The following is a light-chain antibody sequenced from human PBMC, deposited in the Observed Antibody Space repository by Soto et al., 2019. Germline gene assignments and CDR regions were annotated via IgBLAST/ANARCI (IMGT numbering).Light chain of an antibody. Sequence: DIQMTQSPSSLSASVGDRVTITCRASQSIGSWLAWYQQKPGNAPNLLIYKASSLETGVPSRFSGSGSGTDYPLTISSLQPDDFATYYCQQYLAYPWTFGQGTKVEIK. J-gene: IGKJ1*01. V-gene: IGKV1-5*03. CDR1: QSIGSW. CDR3: QQYLAYPWT. CDR2: KAS.